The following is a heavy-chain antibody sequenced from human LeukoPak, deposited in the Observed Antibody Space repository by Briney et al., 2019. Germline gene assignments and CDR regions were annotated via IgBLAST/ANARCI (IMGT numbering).Heavy chain of an antibody. CDR3: AKVRSEWELSGFSGYYYDY. CDR1: GFTFSSYA. Sequence: PGGSLRLSCAASGFTFSSYAMSWVRQAPGKGLEWVSAISGSGGSTYYAYSVNGRFTISIYNSQNKLYLKMNSLRAEDTAVYYCAKVRSEWELSGFSGYYYDYWGQGTLVTVSS. CDR2: ISGSGGST. V-gene: IGHV3-23*01. D-gene: IGHD1-26*01. J-gene: IGHJ4*02.